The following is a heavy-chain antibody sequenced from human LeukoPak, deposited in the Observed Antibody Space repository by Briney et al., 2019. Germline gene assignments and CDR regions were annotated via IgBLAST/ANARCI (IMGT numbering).Heavy chain of an antibody. CDR3: ARARSDDYGDYYDASDI. CDR2: ISSSSSYI. D-gene: IGHD4-17*01. J-gene: IGHJ3*02. Sequence: GGPLRLPCAACGFTFSSYSMSWVRQAPGKGLNWVSSISSSSSYIYYADSVKGRFTISRDNAKNSLYLQMNTLRAEDTAVYYCARARSDDYGDYYDASDIWGQGTMVTVSS. V-gene: IGHV3-21*01. CDR1: GFTFSSYS.